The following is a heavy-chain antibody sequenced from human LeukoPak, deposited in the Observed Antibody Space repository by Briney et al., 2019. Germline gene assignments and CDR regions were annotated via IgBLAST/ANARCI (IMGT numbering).Heavy chain of an antibody. CDR1: GFTFSSYA. V-gene: IGHV3-66*01. CDR2: IYSGGST. Sequence: PGGSLRLSCAASGFTFSSYAMSWVRQAPGKGLEWVSVIYSGGSTYYADSVKGRFTISRDNSKNTLYLQMNSLRAEDTAVYYCAVASLLWFGELQYYFDYWGQGTLVTVSS. D-gene: IGHD3-10*01. J-gene: IGHJ4*02. CDR3: AVASLLWFGELQYYFDY.